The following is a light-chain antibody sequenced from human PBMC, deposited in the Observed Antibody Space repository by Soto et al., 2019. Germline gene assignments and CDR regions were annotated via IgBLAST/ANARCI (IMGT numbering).Light chain of an antibody. V-gene: IGKV3-20*01. CDR3: QQYGSSPPYT. J-gene: IGKJ2*01. CDR1: QSVSNNY. Sequence: EVVLTQSPGTLSLSPGERATLSCRASQSVSNNYFAWYQQKPGQAPSLLLFGSSDRATGIPDRFRGSGSGWDFALNISSRGPSDVAVYYWQQYGSSPPYTFGHGTKVEIK. CDR2: GSS.